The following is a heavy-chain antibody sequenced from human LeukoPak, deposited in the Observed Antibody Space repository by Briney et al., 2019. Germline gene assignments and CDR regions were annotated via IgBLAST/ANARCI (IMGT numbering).Heavy chain of an antibody. J-gene: IGHJ4*02. CDR3: ARNGYSGYDFHYFDY. V-gene: IGHV3-23*01. D-gene: IGHD5-12*01. Sequence: GGSLRLSCAASGFTFSSYAMSWVRQAPGKGLEWVSAISGSGGSTYYADSVKGRFTISRDNSKNTLYLQMNSLRAEDTAVYYCARNGYSGYDFHYFDYWGQGTLVTVSS. CDR2: ISGSGGST. CDR1: GFTFSSYA.